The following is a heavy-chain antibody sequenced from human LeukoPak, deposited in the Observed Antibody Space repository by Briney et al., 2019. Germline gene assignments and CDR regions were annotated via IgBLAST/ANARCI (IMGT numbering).Heavy chain of an antibody. CDR2: IIPIFGTA. J-gene: IGHJ5*02. CDR3: ARDGTMVRGVSQLYNWFDP. CDR1: GGTFSSYA. Sequence: GASVKVSCKASGGTFSSYAISWVRQAPGQGLEWMGGIIPIFGTANYAQKFQGRVTITADESTSTAYMELSSLRSEDTAVYYCARDGTMVRGVSQLYNWFDPWGQGTLVTVSS. D-gene: IGHD3-10*01. V-gene: IGHV1-69*13.